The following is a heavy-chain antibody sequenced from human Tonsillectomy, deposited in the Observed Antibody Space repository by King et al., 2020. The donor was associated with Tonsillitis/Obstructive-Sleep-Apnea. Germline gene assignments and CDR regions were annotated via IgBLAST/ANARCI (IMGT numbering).Heavy chain of an antibody. CDR1: GYTFTGYY. V-gene: IGHV1-2*04. Sequence: VQLVESGAEVKKPGASVKVSCKASGYTFTGYYMHWVRQAPGQGLEWMGWINPNSGGTNYAEKFQGWVTMTSDTSISTAYMELSRLRSDDTAVYYCARDFHSNYVPYYYMDVWGKGTTVTVSS. CDR2: INPNSGGT. CDR3: ARDFHSNYVPYYYMDV. J-gene: IGHJ6*03. D-gene: IGHD4-11*01.